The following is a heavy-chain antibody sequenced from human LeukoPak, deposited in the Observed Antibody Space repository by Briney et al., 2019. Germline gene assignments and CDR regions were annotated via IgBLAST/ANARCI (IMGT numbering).Heavy chain of an antibody. CDR3: ARDSYGATPYGNDV. CDR1: GFTFSSYE. D-gene: IGHD1-26*01. Sequence: TGGSLRLSCVASGFTFSSYEMNWVRQAPGKGLEWVSYISSSGSTIYYADSVKGRFTISRDNAKNSLYLQMNSLRAEDTAVYYCARDSYGATPYGNDVWGPVTTVTVSS. CDR2: ISSSGSTI. V-gene: IGHV3-48*03. J-gene: IGHJ6*02.